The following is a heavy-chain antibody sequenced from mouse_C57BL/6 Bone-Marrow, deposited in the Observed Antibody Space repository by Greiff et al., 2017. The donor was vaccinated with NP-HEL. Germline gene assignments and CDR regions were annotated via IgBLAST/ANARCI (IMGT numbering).Heavy chain of an antibody. CDR2: IHPNSGST. V-gene: IGHV1-64*01. Sequence: QVQLQQPGAELVKPGASVKLSCKASGYTFTSYWMHWVKQRPGQGLEWIGMIHPNSGSTNYNEKFKSKATLTVDKSSSTAYMQLSSLTSEDSAVYYCAKSYDGSRRYAMDYWGQGTSVTVSS. CDR3: AKSYDGSRRYAMDY. J-gene: IGHJ4*01. CDR1: GYTFTSYW. D-gene: IGHD1-1*01.